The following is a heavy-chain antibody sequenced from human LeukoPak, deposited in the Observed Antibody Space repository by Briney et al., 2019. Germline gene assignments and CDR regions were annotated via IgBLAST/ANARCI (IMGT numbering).Heavy chain of an antibody. Sequence: GGSLRLSCAASGFTVSSSYMSWVRQAPGKGLEWVSVIYSGGSTYYADSVKGRFTIPRDNSKNTLYLQMNSLRAEDTAVYYCARGPPWGSFDYWGRGTLVTVSS. CDR1: GFTVSSSY. V-gene: IGHV3-66*01. CDR3: ARGPPWGSFDY. CDR2: IYSGGST. D-gene: IGHD3-16*01. J-gene: IGHJ4*02.